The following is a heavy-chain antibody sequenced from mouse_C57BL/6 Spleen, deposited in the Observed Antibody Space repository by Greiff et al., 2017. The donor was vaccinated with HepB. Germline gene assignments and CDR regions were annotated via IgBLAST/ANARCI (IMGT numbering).Heavy chain of an antibody. V-gene: IGHV1-22*01. D-gene: IGHD2-2*01. CDR1: GYTFTDYN. J-gene: IGHJ3*01. Sequence: EVQLQQSGPELVKPGASVKMSCKASGYTFTDYNMHWVKQSHGKSLEWIGYINPNNGGTSYNQKFKGKATLTVNKSSSTAYMELRGLTSEDSAVYYCAREVIYYGYDWFAYWGQGTLVTVSA. CDR2: INPNNGGT. CDR3: AREVIYYGYDWFAY.